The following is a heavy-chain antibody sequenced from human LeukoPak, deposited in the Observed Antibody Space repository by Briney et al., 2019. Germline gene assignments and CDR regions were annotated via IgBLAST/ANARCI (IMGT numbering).Heavy chain of an antibody. D-gene: IGHD2-2*01. CDR1: GYTFTSEY. Sequence: ASVKVSCKASGYTFTSEYIHWVRQAPGQRLEWLGIINPSDGRTTYSPNFQDRVALTRDMSTSTVYMELSGLRSEDTALYYCARGSRFLDFWGQGTLVTVSS. CDR2: INPSDGRT. CDR3: ARGSRFLDF. J-gene: IGHJ4*02. V-gene: IGHV1-46*01.